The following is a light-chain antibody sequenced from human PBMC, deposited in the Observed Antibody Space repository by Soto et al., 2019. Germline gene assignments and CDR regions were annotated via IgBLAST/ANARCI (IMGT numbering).Light chain of an antibody. CDR1: SSDVGAYGY. CDR3: SSYTTSSTVV. Sequence: QSVLTQPASVSGSPGQSITISCTGTSSDVGAYGYVSWYQQHPGKAPKLMIYEVSYRPSGVSNRFSGSKSGNAASLTISGRQAEDEADYYCSSYTTSSTVVFGGGTKLTVL. CDR2: EVS. V-gene: IGLV2-14*01. J-gene: IGLJ2*01.